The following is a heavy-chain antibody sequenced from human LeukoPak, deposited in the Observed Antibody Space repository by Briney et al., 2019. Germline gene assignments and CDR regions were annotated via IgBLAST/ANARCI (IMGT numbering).Heavy chain of an antibody. D-gene: IGHD2-2*01. Sequence: SATLSLTCTVSGGSISSSSYYWGWIRQPPGKELGWIGSIYYSGSTYYNPSLKSRVTISVDTSKNQFSLKLSSVTAADTAVYYCARLVGYCSSTSCYRPFDIWGQGTMVTVSS. CDR3: ARLVGYCSSTSCYRPFDI. CDR2: IYYSGST. CDR1: GGSISSSSYY. V-gene: IGHV4-39*01. J-gene: IGHJ3*02.